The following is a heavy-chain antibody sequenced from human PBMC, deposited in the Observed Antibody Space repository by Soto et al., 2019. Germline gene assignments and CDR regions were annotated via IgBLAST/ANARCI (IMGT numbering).Heavy chain of an antibody. CDR2: IHYNGDT. D-gene: IGHD3-10*01. CDR3: ATLRGLGEVSPYFDY. V-gene: IGHV4-59*08. CDR1: GGSISPYT. J-gene: IGHJ4*02. Sequence: SETLSLTCNVSGGSISPYTWNWIRQAPGKRLEWIGYIHYNGDTYYNPSLSSRVSLSVDASKNQFSLKMSSVTAADTAVYYCATLRGLGEVSPYFDYWGQGLMVT.